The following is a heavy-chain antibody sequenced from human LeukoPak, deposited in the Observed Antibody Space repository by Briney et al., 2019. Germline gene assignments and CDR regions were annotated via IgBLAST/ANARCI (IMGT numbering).Heavy chain of an antibody. D-gene: IGHD3-16*01. V-gene: IGHV4-39*01. CDR2: IFYTGST. Sequence: SETLSLTXTVSGGSISSSTYYWGWIRQPPGKGLEWIGSIFYTGSTHYSPSLKSRVTMSVDTYKNQFSLKLTSVTAADTAVYYCASSIRITAIAASTALDYWGQGTLVTVS. CDR1: GGSISSSTYY. CDR3: ASSIRITAIAASTALDY. J-gene: IGHJ4*02.